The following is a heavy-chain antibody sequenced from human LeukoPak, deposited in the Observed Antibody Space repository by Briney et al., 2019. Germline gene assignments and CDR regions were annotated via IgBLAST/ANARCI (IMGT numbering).Heavy chain of an antibody. CDR3: ARGRYYYDSSGIYYYYYYMDV. V-gene: IGHV4-31*03. CDR2: IYYSGST. CDR1: GGSISSGGYY. J-gene: IGHJ6*03. D-gene: IGHD3-22*01. Sequence: SQTLSLTCTVSGGSISSGGYYWSWIRQHPGKGLEWIGYIYYSGSTYYNPSLKSRVTISVDTSKNQFSLKLSSVTAADTAVYYCARGRYYYDSSGIYYYYYYMDVWGKGTTVTVSS.